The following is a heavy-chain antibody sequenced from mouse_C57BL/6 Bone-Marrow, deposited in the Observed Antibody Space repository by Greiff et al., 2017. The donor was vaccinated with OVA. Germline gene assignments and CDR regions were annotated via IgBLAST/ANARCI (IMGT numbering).Heavy chain of an antibody. J-gene: IGHJ3*01. V-gene: IGHV1-22*01. Sequence: VQLQQSGPELVKPGASVTMSCKASGYTFTDYDMHWVKQRNGKSLEWIGYINPHNGGPSYNQKFKGKATLTVNKSSSTAYMELRSLTSEDSAVYYWARSGYAWFAYWGQGTLVTVSA. D-gene: IGHD2-2*01. CDR3: ARSGYAWFAY. CDR1: GYTFTDYD. CDR2: INPHNGGP.